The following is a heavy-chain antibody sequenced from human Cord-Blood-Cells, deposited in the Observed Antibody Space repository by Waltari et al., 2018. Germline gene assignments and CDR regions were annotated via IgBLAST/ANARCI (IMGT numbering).Heavy chain of an antibody. CDR3: GRGEKQGVWYIDL. J-gene: IGHJ2*01. CDR2: SNPNSGGT. D-gene: IGHD3-16*01. Sequence: QVQLVQSGAEVKKPGASVKVSCKASGYTFTGYYMHWVRQAPGQGLEWMGRSNPNSGGTNYAQTFQGWVTMTRDTSVRTAYMGLGRLGTEETAVYYCGRGEKQGVWYIDLGGRGTLGT. CDR1: GYTFTGYY. V-gene: IGHV1-2*04.